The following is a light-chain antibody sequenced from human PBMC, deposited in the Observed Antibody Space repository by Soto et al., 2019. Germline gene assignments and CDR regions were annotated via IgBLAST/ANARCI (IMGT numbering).Light chain of an antibody. Sequence: QSVLTQPPSGAGAPGQRVTISCTGSTGYDVHWYQQFPGTAPKLLIHDNSIRPSGVPDRFSGSKSGTSASLAITGLQAEDEADYYCQSYDSSLSGWVFGGGTKLTVL. J-gene: IGLJ3*02. CDR1: TGYD. CDR2: DNS. CDR3: QSYDSSLSGWV. V-gene: IGLV1-40*01.